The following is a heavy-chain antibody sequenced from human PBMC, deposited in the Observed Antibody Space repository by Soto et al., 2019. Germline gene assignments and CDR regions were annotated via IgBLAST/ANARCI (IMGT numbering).Heavy chain of an antibody. CDR2: IYYSGST. CDR3: ARVSGIYYYGMDV. J-gene: IGHJ6*02. Sequence: SETLSLTCTVSGSSISSGDYYWSWIRQPPGKGLECIGYIYYSGSTYYNPSLKSRVTISVDTSKNQFSLKLSSVTAADTAVYYCARVSGIYYYGMDVWGQGTTVTVSS. V-gene: IGHV4-30-4*01. CDR1: GSSISSGDYY. D-gene: IGHD3-10*01.